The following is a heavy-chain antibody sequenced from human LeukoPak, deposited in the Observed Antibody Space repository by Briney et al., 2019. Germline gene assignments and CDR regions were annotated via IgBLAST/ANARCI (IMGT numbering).Heavy chain of an antibody. Sequence: SVKVSGKASGGTFSSYAISWVRQAPGQGLEWMGGIIPIFGTANYAQKFQGRVTITADESTSTAYMELSSLRSEDTAVYYCAREKSSGRAAAGVDYWGQGTLVTVSS. J-gene: IGHJ4*02. CDR1: GGTFSSYA. V-gene: IGHV1-69*13. CDR2: IIPIFGTA. D-gene: IGHD6-13*01. CDR3: AREKSSGRAAAGVDY.